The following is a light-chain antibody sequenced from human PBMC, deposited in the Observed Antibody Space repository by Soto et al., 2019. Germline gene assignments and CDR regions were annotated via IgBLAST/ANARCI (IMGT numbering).Light chain of an antibody. CDR2: GAS. V-gene: IGKV3-20*01. J-gene: IGKJ1*01. CDR1: QSLSSSLTSSF. Sequence: EIVLTQSPGTLSLSPGERATLSCRASQSLSSSLTSSFLAWYQQKPGQAPRLLIYGASSRATGIPDRFSGSGSGTDFTLTISRLEPEDFAVYYCQLRRTFGQGTKVDIK. CDR3: QLRRT.